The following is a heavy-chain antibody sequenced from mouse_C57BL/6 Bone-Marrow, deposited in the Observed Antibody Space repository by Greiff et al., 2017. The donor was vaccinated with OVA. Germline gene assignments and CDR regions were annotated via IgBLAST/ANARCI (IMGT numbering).Heavy chain of an antibody. CDR1: GYTFTSYW. J-gene: IGHJ4*01. CDR3: ARESDYYGRDYYAMDY. D-gene: IGHD1-1*01. V-gene: IGHV1-69*01. Sequence: VQLQQPGAELVMPGASVKLSCKASGYTFTSYWMHWVKQRPGQGLEWIGEIDPSDSYTNYNQKFKGKSTLTVDKSYSTAYMQLSSLTSEDSAVYYCARESDYYGRDYYAMDYWGQGTSVTVSS. CDR2: IDPSDSYT.